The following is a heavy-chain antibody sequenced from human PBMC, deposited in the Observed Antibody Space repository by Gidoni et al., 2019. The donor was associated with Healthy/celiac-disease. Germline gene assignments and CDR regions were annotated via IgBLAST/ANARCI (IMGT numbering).Heavy chain of an antibody. J-gene: IGHJ3*02. CDR3: ARDARDGTTVTAHDAFDI. Sequence: QVQLVESGGGVVQPGRSLRLSCAASGFTFSSYGMHWVRPAPGKGLEWVAVIWYDGSNKYYADSVKGRFTISRDNSKNTLYLQMNSLRAEDTAVYYCARDARDGTTVTAHDAFDIWGQGTMVTVSS. CDR2: IWYDGSNK. V-gene: IGHV3-33*01. D-gene: IGHD4-17*01. CDR1: GFTFSSYG.